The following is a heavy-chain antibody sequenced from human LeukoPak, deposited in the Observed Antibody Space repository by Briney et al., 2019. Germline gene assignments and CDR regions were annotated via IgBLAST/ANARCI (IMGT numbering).Heavy chain of an antibody. CDR1: GDSISGFY. V-gene: IGHV4-59*01. CDR3: ARGVVAAPQTFDY. Sequence: PSETLSLTCTVSGDSISGFYWSWIRQPPGKGPEWIGYIYYSGSTNYNPSLKSRVTISVDTSKNQFSLRLSSVTAADTALYYCARGVVAAPQTFDYWGQGTLVTVSS. D-gene: IGHD2-15*01. J-gene: IGHJ4*02. CDR2: IYYSGST.